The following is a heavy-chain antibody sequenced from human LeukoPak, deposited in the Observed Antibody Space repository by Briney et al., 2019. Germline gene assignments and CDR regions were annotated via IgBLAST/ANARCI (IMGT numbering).Heavy chain of an antibody. J-gene: IGHJ3*01. CDR1: GGSISSSSYY. CDR2: IYYSGST. D-gene: IGHD6-13*01. CDR3: ARHSAHSSTNDAFDL. Sequence: PSETLSLTCDVSGGSISSSSYYWGWIRQPPGKGLEWIGSIYYSGSTHYNPSLKSRVTISVDMSKNQFSLKLSSVTAADTAVYYCARHSAHSSTNDAFDLWGQGTLVTVSS. V-gene: IGHV4-39*07.